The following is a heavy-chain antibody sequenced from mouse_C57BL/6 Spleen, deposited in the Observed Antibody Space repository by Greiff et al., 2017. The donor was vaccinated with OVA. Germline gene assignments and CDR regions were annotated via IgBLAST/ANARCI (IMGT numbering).Heavy chain of an antibody. Sequence: EVKLQESGGGLVKPGGSLKLSCAASGFTFSSYAMSWVRQTPEKRLEWVATISDGGSYTYYPDNVKGRFTISRDNAKNNLYLQMSHLKSEDTAMYYCASVDYYDSSYGYYDVWGTGTTVTVSS. CDR1: GFTFSSYA. CDR2: ISDGGSYT. D-gene: IGHD1-1*01. CDR3: ASVDYYDSSYGYYDV. J-gene: IGHJ1*03. V-gene: IGHV5-4*03.